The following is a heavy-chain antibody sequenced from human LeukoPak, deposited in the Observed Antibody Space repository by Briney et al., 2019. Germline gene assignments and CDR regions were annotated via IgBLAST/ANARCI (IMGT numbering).Heavy chain of an antibody. CDR1: GGTITSGNW. J-gene: IGHJ5*02. CDR3: ARGVPAAGSIRFDP. Sequence: SETLSLTCAVSGGTITSGNWWSWVRQPPGKGLEWIGEIYHSGSTNYNPSLKSRVTISVDKSKNQFSLILNSVTAADTAVYYCARGVPAAGSIRFDPWGQGTLVTVSS. V-gene: IGHV4-4*02. CDR2: IYHSGST. D-gene: IGHD6-13*01.